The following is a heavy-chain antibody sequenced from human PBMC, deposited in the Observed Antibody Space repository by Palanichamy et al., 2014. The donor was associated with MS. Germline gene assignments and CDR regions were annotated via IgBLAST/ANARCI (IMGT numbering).Heavy chain of an antibody. V-gene: IGHV1-3*01. D-gene: IGHD6-19*01. Sequence: QVQLVQSGAEVQKPGASVKVSCKASGYTFTQHSIHWVRQAPGHRLEWMGWINSANGDIKYSRRFQGRVTMTRDTSASTAYMELSDLTSEDTAVYYCARETVPGFNFWGQGTLVTVS. CDR2: INSANGDI. CDR1: GYTFTQHS. J-gene: IGHJ4*02. CDR3: ARETVPGFNF.